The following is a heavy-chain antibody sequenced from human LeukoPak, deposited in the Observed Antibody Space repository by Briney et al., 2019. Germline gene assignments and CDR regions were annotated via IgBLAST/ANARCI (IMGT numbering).Heavy chain of an antibody. J-gene: IGHJ4*02. CDR3: ARDFLGSSGWYRYFDY. D-gene: IGHD6-19*01. Sequence: GGSLRLSCAASGFTFSGYWMSWVRQAPGKGLEWVSVIYSGGSTYSADSVKGRFTISRDNSKNTLYLQMNSLRAEDTAVYYCARDFLGSSGWYRYFDYWGQGTLVTVSP. CDR2: IYSGGST. V-gene: IGHV3-53*01. CDR1: GFTFSGYW.